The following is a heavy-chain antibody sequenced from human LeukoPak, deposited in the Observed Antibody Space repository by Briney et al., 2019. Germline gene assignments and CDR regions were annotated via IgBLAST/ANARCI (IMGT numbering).Heavy chain of an antibody. CDR3: AKSRLVVVNHAIDY. V-gene: IGHV3-23*01. CDR1: GFTFSSYA. J-gene: IGHJ4*02. D-gene: IGHD3-22*01. Sequence: GGPLRLSCAASGFTFSSYAMSWVRQAPGKGLEWVSAISGSGGSTYYADSVKGRFTISRDNSKNTLYLQMNSLRAEDTAVYYCAKSRLVVVNHAIDYWGQGTLVTVSS. CDR2: ISGSGGST.